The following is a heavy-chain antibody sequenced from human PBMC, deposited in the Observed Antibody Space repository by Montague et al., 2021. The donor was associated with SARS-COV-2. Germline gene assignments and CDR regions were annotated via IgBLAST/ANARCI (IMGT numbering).Heavy chain of an antibody. J-gene: IGHJ6*04. CDR2: IDWEGDT. CDR3: ARILSRIGNYGAVLHCGMDV. V-gene: IGHV2-70*19. Sequence: PALVKPTQTLTLTCTFSGFSLTTSGVSVSWVRQPPGKALEWLAVIDWEGDTHYSTSLKTRLTISKDTTGNQVVLTVTNMDPVDTATYYCARILSRIGNYGAVLHCGMDVWGKGTTGTVSS. D-gene: IGHD4-17*01. CDR1: GFSLTTSGVS.